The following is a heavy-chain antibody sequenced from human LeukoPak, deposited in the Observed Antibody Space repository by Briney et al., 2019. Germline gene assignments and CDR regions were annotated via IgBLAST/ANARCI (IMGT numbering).Heavy chain of an antibody. V-gene: IGHV3-9*01. D-gene: IGHD5-18*01. J-gene: IGHJ4*02. CDR1: GFTLSSYG. Sequence: GGSLRLSCAASGFTLSSYGMHWVRQAPGKGLEWVSGISWNSGSIDYADSVKGRFTISRDNAKNSLYLQMNSLRAEDTALYYCARDRRVQLWSPAGFDYWGQGTLVTVSS. CDR2: ISWNSGSI. CDR3: ARDRRVQLWSPAGFDY.